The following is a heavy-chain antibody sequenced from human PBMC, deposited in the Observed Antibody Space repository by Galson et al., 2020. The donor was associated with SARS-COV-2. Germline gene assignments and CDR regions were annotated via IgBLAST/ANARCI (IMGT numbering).Heavy chain of an antibody. Sequence: SETLSLTCTVSGGSMSSSDSYWGWIRQPPGRGLEWIGSMHSSGSTYYNASLKSRVTMSVDMSKNQFSLKLSSVTAADTAVFYCARHVGHCATGSCDPHYYHFMDVWGKGTTVTVSS. CDR1: GGSMSSSDSY. CDR2: MHSSGST. CDR3: ARHVGHCATGSCDPHYYHFMDV. J-gene: IGHJ6*03. V-gene: IGHV4-39*01. D-gene: IGHD2-8*01.